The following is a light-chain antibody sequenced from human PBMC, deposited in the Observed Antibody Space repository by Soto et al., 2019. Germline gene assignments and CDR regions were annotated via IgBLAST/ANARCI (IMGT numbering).Light chain of an antibody. CDR2: WNN. V-gene: IGLV1-47*01. CDR3: AAWDDRLRAVL. J-gene: IGLJ2*01. Sequence: QSVLTQAPSASGTPGQRVTISCSGTSSNIGSSYVYWYQQLPGAAPKLLIYWNNHRPSAVPDRFSGSKSGTSASLAISGLRSEDEADDYCAAWDDRLRAVLFGGGTKLTVL. CDR1: SSNIGSSY.